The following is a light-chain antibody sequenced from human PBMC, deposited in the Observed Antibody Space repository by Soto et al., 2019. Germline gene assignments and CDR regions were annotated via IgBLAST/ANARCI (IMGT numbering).Light chain of an antibody. Sequence: DIQMTQSPSTLSASVGDRVTITCRASQSISSWLAWYQQKPGKAPKLLIYDASSLESGVPSRFSGSGSGTEFTLTISSLQPDDFATYYCQQYNSTFMYTFGQGTKVDIK. V-gene: IGKV1-5*01. J-gene: IGKJ2*01. CDR3: QQYNSTFMYT. CDR2: DAS. CDR1: QSISSW.